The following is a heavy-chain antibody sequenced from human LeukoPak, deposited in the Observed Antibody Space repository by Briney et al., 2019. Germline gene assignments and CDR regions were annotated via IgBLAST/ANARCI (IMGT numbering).Heavy chain of an antibody. V-gene: IGHV3-21*01. CDR3: AELGITMIGGV. D-gene: IGHD3-10*02. J-gene: IGHJ4*02. CDR1: GFTFSSYT. Sequence: GGSLRLSCAASGFTFSSYTMNWVRQAPGKGLEWVSSISSSSSYIYYADSVKGRFTISRDNAKNSLYLQMNSLRAEDTAVYYCAELGITMIGGVWGQGTLVTVSS. CDR2: ISSSSSYI.